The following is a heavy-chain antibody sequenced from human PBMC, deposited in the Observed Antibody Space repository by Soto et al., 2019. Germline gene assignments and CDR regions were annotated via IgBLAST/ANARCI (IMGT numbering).Heavy chain of an antibody. CDR2: ITSSSSYT. V-gene: IGHV3-11*06. CDR3: AKDFYGSGSYYRTTVDY. Sequence: PGGSLRLSCAASGFIFSDYDMSWIRQAPGKXLEWVSYITSSSSYTKYADSVRGRFTMSRDNAKNSLYLQMNSLRAEDTAVYYCAKDFYGSGSYYRTTVDYWGQGTLVTVSS. J-gene: IGHJ4*02. CDR1: GFIFSDYD. D-gene: IGHD3-10*01.